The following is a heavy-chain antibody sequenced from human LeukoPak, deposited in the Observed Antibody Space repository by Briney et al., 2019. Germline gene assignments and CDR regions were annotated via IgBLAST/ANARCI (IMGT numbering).Heavy chain of an antibody. Sequence: ASVKVSCKASGYTFTRYYIYWMRQAPGQGLEWGGWLNPTTGTTNYAQKFQGRVTMTRDTSIRTAYMELSRLRSDDTAVYYCARAPSYVLRYFDPRGDYFDYWGQGTLVTVSS. V-gene: IGHV1-2*02. D-gene: IGHD3-9*01. CDR3: ARAPSYVLRYFDPRGDYFDY. CDR1: GYTFTRYY. CDR2: LNPTTGTT. J-gene: IGHJ4*02.